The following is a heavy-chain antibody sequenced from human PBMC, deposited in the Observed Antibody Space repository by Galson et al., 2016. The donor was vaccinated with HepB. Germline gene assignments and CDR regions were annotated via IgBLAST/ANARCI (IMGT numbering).Heavy chain of an antibody. CDR2: LLGGGDTT. CDR3: VKDDKWNVDY. V-gene: IGHV3-23*01. D-gene: IGHD1-1*01. Sequence: SLRLSCAASGFIFSNYAMSWVRQAPGKGLEWVSGLLGGGDTTYYAESVKGRFTISRDNSKYTLYLQMNNLRAEDTAVYYCVKDDKWNVDYWGQGTLVTVSS. CDR1: GFIFSNYA. J-gene: IGHJ4*02.